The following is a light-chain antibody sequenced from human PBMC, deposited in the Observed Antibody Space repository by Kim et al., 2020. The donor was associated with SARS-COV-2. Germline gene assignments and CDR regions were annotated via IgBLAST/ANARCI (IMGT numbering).Light chain of an antibody. CDR3: CSYAGSYSVWV. V-gene: IGLV2-11*01. CDR2: DVS. CDR1: SSDVGAYNY. J-gene: IGLJ3*02. Sequence: QSVTISCTGTSSDVGAYNYVSWYQQHPVKAPKLMIYDVSKRPSGVIDRFSGSKSGNTASLTISGLQSEDEADYYCCSYAGSYSVWVFGGGTQLTVL.